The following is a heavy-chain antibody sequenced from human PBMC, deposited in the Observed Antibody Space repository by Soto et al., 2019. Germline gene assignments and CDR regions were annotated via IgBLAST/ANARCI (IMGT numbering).Heavy chain of an antibody. CDR2: IRYDGSNK. CDR3: AAEAVAGTFDY. Sequence: SCEACGYTFTSYAMHWVRQAPGKGLEWMAVIRYDGSNKYYADSVKGRFTISRDNSKNTLYLQMNSLRAEDTAVYYCAAEAVAGTFDYWGQGTLVTVSS. D-gene: IGHD6-19*01. CDR1: GYTFTSYA. J-gene: IGHJ4*02. V-gene: IGHV3-33*01.